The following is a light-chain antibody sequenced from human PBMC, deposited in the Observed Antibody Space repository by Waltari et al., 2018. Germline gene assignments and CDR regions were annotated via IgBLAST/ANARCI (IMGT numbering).Light chain of an antibody. CDR3: QQGIRFPAT. CDR2: YVS. Sequence: DIQMTQTPSSVSASVGDRITITCRASQDIKNFLAWYQQKPGKAPKLLISYVSSLQSGVPSRVSGSGSATDFTLSINSLQPEDFATYYCQQGIRFPATFGGGTKVEI. CDR1: QDIKNF. J-gene: IGKJ4*01. V-gene: IGKV1-12*01.